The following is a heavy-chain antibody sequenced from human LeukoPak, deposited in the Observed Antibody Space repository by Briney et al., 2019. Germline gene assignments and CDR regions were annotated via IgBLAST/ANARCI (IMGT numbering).Heavy chain of an antibody. CDR1: GGTFSN. Sequence: SVKVSCKTSGGTFSNINWVRQAPGQGLEWMGGIIPIFGTANYAQKFQGRVTITADESTSTAYMELRGLTSEDTAVYYCARQWPKSSGYYLFDYWGQGTLLTVSS. CDR3: ARQWPKSSGYYLFDY. CDR2: IIPIFGTA. J-gene: IGHJ4*02. V-gene: IGHV1-69*13. D-gene: IGHD3-22*01.